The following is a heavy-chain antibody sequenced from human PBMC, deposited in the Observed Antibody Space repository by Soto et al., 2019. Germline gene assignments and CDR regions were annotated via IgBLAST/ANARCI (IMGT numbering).Heavy chain of an antibody. CDR3: ARGAYCTNGVCYTNWFDP. Sequence: GASVKVSCKASGYTFTGYYMHWVRQAPGQGLEWMGWINPNSGGTNYAQKFQGWVTMTRDTSISTAYMELSRLRSDDTAVYYCARGAYCTNGVCYTNWFDPWGQGTLVTVPS. CDR2: INPNSGGT. CDR1: GYTFTGYY. V-gene: IGHV1-2*04. D-gene: IGHD2-8*01. J-gene: IGHJ5*02.